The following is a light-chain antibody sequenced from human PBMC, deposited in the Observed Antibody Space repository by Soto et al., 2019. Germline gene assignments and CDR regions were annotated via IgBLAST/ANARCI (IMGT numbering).Light chain of an antibody. J-gene: IGLJ3*02. V-gene: IGLV1-51*01. CDR1: GSNIGNNY. CDR2: DNN. Sequence: QSVLTQPPSVSAAPGQRVTISCSGSGSNIGNNYVSWYQQLPGTAPKLLIYDNNKRPSGIPDRFSGSKSGTSATLGITGLQTGDEADCYCGTWDSSLSAWLFGGGTKLTVL. CDR3: GTWDSSLSAWL.